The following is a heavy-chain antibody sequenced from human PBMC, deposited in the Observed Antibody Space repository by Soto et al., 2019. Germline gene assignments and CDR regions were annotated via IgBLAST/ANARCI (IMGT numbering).Heavy chain of an antibody. D-gene: IGHD6-25*01. J-gene: IGHJ4*02. CDR3: AKASRSGFYFDY. CDR2: ISYDGSNK. CDR1: GFTFSSYG. V-gene: IGHV3-30*18. Sequence: QVQLVESGGGVVQPGRSLRLSCAASGFTFSSYGMHWVRQAPGKGLEWVAVISYDGSNKYYADSVKGRFTISRDNSKNTLDLQMNSLRAEDTAVYYCAKASRSGFYFDYGGQGTMVTVSS.